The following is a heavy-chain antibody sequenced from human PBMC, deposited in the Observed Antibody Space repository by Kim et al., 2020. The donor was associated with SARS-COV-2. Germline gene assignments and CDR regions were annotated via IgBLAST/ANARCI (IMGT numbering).Heavy chain of an antibody. D-gene: IGHD3-22*01. CDR2: INPNSGGT. Sequence: ASVKVSCKASGYTFTGYYMHWVRQAPGQGLEWMGWINPNSGGTNYAQKFQGRVTMTRDTSIRTAYMELSRLRSDDTAVYYCAREPGITMIVVVTRNDAFDIWGQGTMVTVSS. CDR3: AREPGITMIVVVTRNDAFDI. CDR1: GYTFTGYY. V-gene: IGHV1-2*02. J-gene: IGHJ3*02.